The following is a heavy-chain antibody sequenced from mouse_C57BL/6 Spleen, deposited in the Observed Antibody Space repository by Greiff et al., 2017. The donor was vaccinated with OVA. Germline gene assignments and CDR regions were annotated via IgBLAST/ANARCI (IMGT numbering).Heavy chain of an antibody. CDR1: GYTFTSYW. CDR2: IDPSDSET. D-gene: IGHD2-3*01. V-gene: IGHV1-52*01. CDR3: ARDGYYPGYYAMDY. Sequence: QVQLQQPGAELVRPGSSVKLSCKASGYTFTSYWMHWVKQRPIQGLEWIGNIDPSDSETHYNQQFKDKATLTVDKSSSTAYMQLSSLTSEDSAVYYGARDGYYPGYYAMDYWGQGTSVTVAS. J-gene: IGHJ4*01.